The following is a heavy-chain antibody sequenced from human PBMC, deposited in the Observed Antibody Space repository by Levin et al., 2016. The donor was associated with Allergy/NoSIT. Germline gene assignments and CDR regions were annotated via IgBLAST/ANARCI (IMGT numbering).Heavy chain of an antibody. V-gene: IGHV3-33*01. Sequence: WIRQPPGKGLEWVAVIWYDGSNKYYADSVKGRFTISRDNSKNTLYLQMNSLRAEDTAVYYCARDHIADRFSFDYWGQGTLVTVSS. CDR3: ARDHIADRFSFDY. CDR2: IWYDGSNK. D-gene: IGHD2-21*01. J-gene: IGHJ4*02.